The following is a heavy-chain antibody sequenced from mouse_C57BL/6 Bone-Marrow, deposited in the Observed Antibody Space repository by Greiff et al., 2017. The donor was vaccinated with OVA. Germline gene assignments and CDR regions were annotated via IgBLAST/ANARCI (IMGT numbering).Heavy chain of an antibody. Sequence: EVQLQESGGGLVQPKGSLKLSCAASGFSFNTYAMNWVRQAPGKGLEWVARIRSKSNNYATYYADSVKDRFTISRDDSESMLYLQMNNLKTEDTAMYYCVRQGYYYGSKYFDVWGTGTTVTVSS. CDR2: IRSKSNNYAT. D-gene: IGHD1-1*01. V-gene: IGHV10-1*01. CDR1: GFSFNTYA. J-gene: IGHJ1*03. CDR3: VRQGYYYGSKYFDV.